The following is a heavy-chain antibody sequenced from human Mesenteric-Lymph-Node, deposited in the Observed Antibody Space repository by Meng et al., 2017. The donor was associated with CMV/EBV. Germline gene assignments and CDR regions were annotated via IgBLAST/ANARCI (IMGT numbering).Heavy chain of an antibody. CDR2: INHSGST. Sequence: GSLRLSCGVYGGSFSGAYWTWIRQSPGKGLEWIGEINHSGSTNYNPSFNSRVTMSVDTSKNQVSLKLNSVTAADTAVYYCARKGVTGRPGLYYFDYWGQGTLVTVSS. V-gene: IGHV4-34*01. CDR3: ARKGVTGRPGLYYFDY. CDR1: GGSFSGAY. D-gene: IGHD2-21*02. J-gene: IGHJ4*02.